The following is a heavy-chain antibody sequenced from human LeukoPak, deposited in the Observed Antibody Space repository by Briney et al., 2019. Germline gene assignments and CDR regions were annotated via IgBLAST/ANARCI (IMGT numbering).Heavy chain of an antibody. J-gene: IGHJ5*02. CDR2: IYPGDSDI. CDR1: GYRFSSYW. D-gene: IGHD2-15*01. CDR3: ARQEYCSGGSCYTWFDP. Sequence: GESLKLSCKDSGYRFSSYWIAWVRQMPGKGLEYIGIIYPGDSDIRYNPSFQGLVTISADKSISTAYLQWSSLKASDTAMYYCARQEYCSGGSCYTWFDPWGQGTLVTVSS. V-gene: IGHV5-51*01.